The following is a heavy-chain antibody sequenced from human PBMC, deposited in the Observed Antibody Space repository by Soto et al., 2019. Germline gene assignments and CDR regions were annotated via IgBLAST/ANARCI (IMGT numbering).Heavy chain of an antibody. CDR2: ISAYNGNT. CDR3: ARVGSSGSYGAY. V-gene: IGHV1-18*01. J-gene: IGHJ4*02. D-gene: IGHD3-22*01. CDR1: GYTFTSYT. Sequence: QVQLVQSGAEVKKPGASVKVSCKSSGYTFTSYTISWVRQAPGQGLEWMGWISAYNGNTNDAQKLQDRVTMTTDTSTSTTYMELRSLRSDDTAVYYCARVGSSGSYGAYWGQGTLVTVSS.